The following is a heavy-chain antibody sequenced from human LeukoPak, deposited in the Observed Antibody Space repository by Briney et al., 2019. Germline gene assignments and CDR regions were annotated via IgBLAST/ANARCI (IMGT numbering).Heavy chain of an antibody. V-gene: IGHV1-2*02. J-gene: IGHJ4*02. CDR1: GYTLTGYY. Sequence: ASVKVSCKASGYTLTGYYMHWVRQAPGQGLEWMGWINPNSGGTNYAQKFQGRVTMTRDTSISTAYMELSRLRSDDTAVYYCARAGFGELLSHFDYWGQGTLVTVSS. CDR2: INPNSGGT. CDR3: ARAGFGELLSHFDY. D-gene: IGHD3-10*01.